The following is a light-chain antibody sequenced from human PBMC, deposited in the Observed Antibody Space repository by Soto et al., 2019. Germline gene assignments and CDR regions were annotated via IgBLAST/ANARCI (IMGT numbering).Light chain of an antibody. Sequence: QSVLTQSPSASASLGASVKLTCTLSSGHSSYAIAWHQQQPEKGPRYLMKLNSDGSHSKGDGIPDRFSGSSSGAERYLTISSLQSEDGADYYCQTWGTGIHWVFGGGTKVTVL. CDR1: SGHSSYA. CDR3: QTWGTGIHWV. CDR2: LNSDGSH. V-gene: IGLV4-69*01. J-gene: IGLJ3*02.